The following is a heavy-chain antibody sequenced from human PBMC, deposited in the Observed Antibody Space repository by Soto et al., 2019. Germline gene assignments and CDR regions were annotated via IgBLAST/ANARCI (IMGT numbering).Heavy chain of an antibody. CDR3: AKDSNKYSSSLRGRYFDY. D-gene: IGHD4-4*01. J-gene: IGHJ4*02. Sequence: PGGSLRLSCAASGFPFSSYVMSWVRQAPGKGLEWASGISGGGSNTFYADYVKGRFTISRDNSKNTLLLQMNSLGAEDTAVYYCAKDSNKYSSSLRGRYFDYWGQGIGVTVSS. CDR1: GFPFSSYV. CDR2: ISGGGSNT. V-gene: IGHV3-23*01.